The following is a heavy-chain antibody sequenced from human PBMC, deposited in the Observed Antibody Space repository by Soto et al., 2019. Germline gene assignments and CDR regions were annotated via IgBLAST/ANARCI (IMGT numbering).Heavy chain of an antibody. Sequence: GGFLTLSRAASGFTFTSYTTNWVRQAPGKGLEWVSSISSSSSYIYYADSVKGRFTISRDNAKNSLYLQMNSLRAEDTAVYYCAREEERGYDYYYYMDVWCKGTTVTVSS. D-gene: IGHD1-1*01. CDR1: GFTFTSYT. CDR2: ISSSSSYI. J-gene: IGHJ6*03. V-gene: IGHV3-21*01. CDR3: AREEERGYDYYYYMDV.